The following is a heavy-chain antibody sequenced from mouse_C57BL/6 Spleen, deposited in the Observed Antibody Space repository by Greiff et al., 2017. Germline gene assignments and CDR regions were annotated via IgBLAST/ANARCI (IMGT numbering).Heavy chain of an antibody. Sequence: VHVKQSGPELVKPGASVKISCKASGYTFTDYYMNWVKQSHGKSLEWIGDINPNNGGTSYNQKFKGKATLTVDKSSSTAYMELRSLTSEDAAVYYCARLKDYPAMDYWGQGTSVTVSS. CDR2: INPNNGGT. D-gene: IGHD5-5*01. CDR1: GYTFTDYY. V-gene: IGHV1-26*01. CDR3: ARLKDYPAMDY. J-gene: IGHJ4*01.